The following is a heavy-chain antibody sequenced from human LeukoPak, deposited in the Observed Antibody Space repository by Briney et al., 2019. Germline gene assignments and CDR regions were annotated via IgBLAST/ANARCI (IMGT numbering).Heavy chain of an antibody. CDR1: GGTFSSYA. CDR3: ARDQGMIVVVNGYYGMDV. D-gene: IGHD3-22*01. CDR2: IIPILGIA. J-gene: IGHJ6*02. V-gene: IGHV1-69*04. Sequence: ASVSVSCKASGGTFSSYAISWVRQAPGQGLEWMGRIIPILGIANYAQKFQGRVTITADKSTSTTYMELSSLRSEDTAVYYCARDQGMIVVVNGYYGMDVWGQGTTVTVSS.